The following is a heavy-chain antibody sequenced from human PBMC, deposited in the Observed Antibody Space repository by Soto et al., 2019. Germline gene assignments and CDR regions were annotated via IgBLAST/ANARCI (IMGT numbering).Heavy chain of an antibody. CDR1: GYTFTSYA. V-gene: IGHV1-3*01. CDR3: AGTPGIPASRLSYFDY. D-gene: IGHD2-2*01. CDR2: INAGNGNT. J-gene: IGHJ4*02. Sequence: QVQLVQSGAEVKKPGASVKVSCKASGYTFTSYAMHWVRQAPGQRLAWMGWINAGNGNTKYSQKFQGRVTITRDTSASTAYMELSSLRSEDTAVYYCAGTPGIPASRLSYFDYWGQGTLVTVSS.